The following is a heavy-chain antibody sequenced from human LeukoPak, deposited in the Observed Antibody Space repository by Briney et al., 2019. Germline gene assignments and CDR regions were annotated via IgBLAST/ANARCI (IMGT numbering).Heavy chain of an antibody. Sequence: SQTLSLTRTVSVDSISSGVYYWSWIRQPAGKGLEWLGRMSSIRTTNYTPSLKSRVTTSVDTSKNQSSLKLSSVTAADTAVYFCARGPYSYDSSGAFDIWGQGTMVTVSS. D-gene: IGHD3-22*01. CDR1: VDSISSGVYY. CDR2: MSSIRTT. CDR3: ARGPYSYDSSGAFDI. J-gene: IGHJ3*02. V-gene: IGHV4-61*02.